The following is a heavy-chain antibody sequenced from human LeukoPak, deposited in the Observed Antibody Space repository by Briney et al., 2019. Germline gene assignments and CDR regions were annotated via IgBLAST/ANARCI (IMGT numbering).Heavy chain of an antibody. J-gene: IGHJ4*02. V-gene: IGHV3-66*01. Sequence: GSLRLSCAASGFTVSSNYMSWVRQAPGKGLEWVSVIYSGGSTYYADSVKGRFTISRDNSKNTLYLQMNSLRAEDTAVYYCARGSYYPHFDYWGQGTLVTVSS. D-gene: IGHD1-26*01. CDR2: IYSGGST. CDR1: GFTVSSNY. CDR3: ARGSYYPHFDY.